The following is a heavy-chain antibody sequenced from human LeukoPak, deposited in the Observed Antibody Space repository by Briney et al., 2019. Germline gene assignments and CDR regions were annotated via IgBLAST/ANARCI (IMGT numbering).Heavy chain of an antibody. CDR1: GGSISSYY. D-gene: IGHD2-21*02. J-gene: IGHJ4*02. Sequence: SETLSLTCTVSGGSISSYYWSWIRQPPGKGLEWIGYIYSSGSTNYNPSLKSRITISVDTSKNQFSLKLSSVIAADTAVYYCARFAYCGGHCWYYFDYWGQGSLVTVSS. V-gene: IGHV4-59*01. CDR2: IYSSGST. CDR3: ARFAYCGGHCWYYFDY.